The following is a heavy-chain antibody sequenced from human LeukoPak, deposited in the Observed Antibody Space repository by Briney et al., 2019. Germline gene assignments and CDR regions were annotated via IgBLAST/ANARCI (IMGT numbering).Heavy chain of an antibody. V-gene: IGHV4-30-2*01. Sequence: SETLSLTCAVSGGSISSGGYSWSWIRQPPGKGLEWIGYIYHSGSTYYNPSLKSRVTISVDRSKNQFSLKLSSVTAADTAVYYCARGAYTVTTLDYWGQGTLVTVPS. CDR3: ARGAYTVTTLDY. CDR2: IYHSGST. J-gene: IGHJ4*02. D-gene: IGHD4-17*01. CDR1: GGSISSGGYS.